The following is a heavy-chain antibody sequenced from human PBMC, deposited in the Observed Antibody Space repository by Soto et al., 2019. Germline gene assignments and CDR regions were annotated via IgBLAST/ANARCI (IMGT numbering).Heavy chain of an antibody. Sequence: EVQLLESGGGLVQPGGSLRLSCAASGFTFSSYAMSWVRQAPGKGLEWVSAISGSGGSTYYADSVKGRFTISRDNSKNTLYLQMNSLRAEDTAVYYCAKDTYGDYTGRLEGQFDPWGQGTLVTVSS. V-gene: IGHV3-23*01. J-gene: IGHJ5*02. CDR2: ISGSGGST. CDR3: AKDTYGDYTGRLEGQFDP. CDR1: GFTFSSYA. D-gene: IGHD4-17*01.